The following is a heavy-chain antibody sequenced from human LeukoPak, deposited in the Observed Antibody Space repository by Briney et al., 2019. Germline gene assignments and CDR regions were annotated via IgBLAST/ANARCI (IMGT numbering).Heavy chain of an antibody. J-gene: IGHJ3*02. Sequence: PGGSLRLSCTASGFTFSSYDMHWVRQDKGKGLEWVSAISTAGDPYYLGSVKGRFTISRENAKNSFYLQMNSLRAGDTAVYYCAGQARPSAAEGAFDIWGQGTMVTVSS. V-gene: IGHV3-13*05. CDR2: ISTAGDP. CDR1: GFTFSSYD. CDR3: AGQARPSAAEGAFDI. D-gene: IGHD2-15*01.